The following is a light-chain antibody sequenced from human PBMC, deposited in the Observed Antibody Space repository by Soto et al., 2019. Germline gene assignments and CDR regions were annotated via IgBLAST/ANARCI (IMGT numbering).Light chain of an antibody. J-gene: IGLJ2*01. Sequence: QSVLTQAPSASGTPGQRVTISCSGSSSNIGSNTVSWYQQVPGTAPKLLIYSNDQPPSGVPDRFSGSKSCTSASLAIGGLQSEDEADYYCATWDGSLNGWVFGGGTKLTVL. V-gene: IGLV1-44*01. CDR2: SND. CDR1: SSNIGSNT. CDR3: ATWDGSLNGWV.